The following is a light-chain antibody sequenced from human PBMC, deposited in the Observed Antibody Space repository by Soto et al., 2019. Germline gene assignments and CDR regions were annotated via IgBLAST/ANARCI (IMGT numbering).Light chain of an antibody. J-gene: IGKJ1*01. V-gene: IGKV1-5*03. CDR3: QHYNSYSEA. Sequence: IQMTQSQSSLSASVGDRVTITCRASQSISSYLNWYQQKPGKAPKLLISKASRLESGVPSRFSGSGSGTEFTLTISSLQPDDFATYYCQHYNSYSEAFGQGSKV. CDR1: QSISSY. CDR2: KAS.